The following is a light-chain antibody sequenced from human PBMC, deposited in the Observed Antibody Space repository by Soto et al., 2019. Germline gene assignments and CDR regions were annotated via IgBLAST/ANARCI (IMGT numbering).Light chain of an antibody. V-gene: IGKV3-20*01. CDR2: GAS. CDR3: QQFCSSSWT. CDR1: QSVSSSY. Sequence: ESVLTQSPGTLSLSPGEKATLSCRASQSVSSSYLAWYQQKPGQAPRLLIYGASSRATGIPDRFSGSGSGTDFTLTVSRLEPEAFAVYYCQQFCSSSWTFGQGTKVEIK. J-gene: IGKJ1*01.